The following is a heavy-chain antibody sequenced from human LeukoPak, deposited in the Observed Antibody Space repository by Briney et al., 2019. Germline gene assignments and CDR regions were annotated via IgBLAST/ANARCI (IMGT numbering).Heavy chain of an antibody. D-gene: IGHD3-10*01. Sequence: GGSLRLSCAASGFTFSNYNMNWVRKAPGKGLEWVSDIGSSSDTIYYVGSVRGRFTISRDNAKNSLYLQRNSLRDEDTAVYYCARGGGSGSFRPFDYWGQGTLVTVSS. V-gene: IGHV3-48*02. CDR3: ARGGGSGSFRPFDY. CDR1: GFTFSNYN. CDR2: IGSSSDTI. J-gene: IGHJ4*02.